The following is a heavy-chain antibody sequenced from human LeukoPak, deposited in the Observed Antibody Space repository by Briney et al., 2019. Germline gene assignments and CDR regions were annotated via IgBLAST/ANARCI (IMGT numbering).Heavy chain of an antibody. CDR1: GGSLSSSSYY. CDR3: ARARTYRTSPPGDWIDP. J-gene: IGHJ5*02. Sequence: PSETLSLTCSVSGGSLSSSSYYWGWIRQPPGRGLEWIGNIYETGSTNYNPSLKSRVTMSLDTSSNQFFLKLNSVTAADTPLYYCARARTYRTSPPGDWIDPWGQGTLVTVSS. CDR2: IYETGST. D-gene: IGHD3-16*01. V-gene: IGHV4-39*07.